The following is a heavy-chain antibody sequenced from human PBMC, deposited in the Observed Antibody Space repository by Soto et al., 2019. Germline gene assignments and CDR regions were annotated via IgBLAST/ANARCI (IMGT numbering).Heavy chain of an antibody. V-gene: IGHV5-10-1*01. CDR2: IDPSDSYT. CDR3: ARHPYSLYGMDV. CDR1: GYSFTSYW. D-gene: IGHD4-4*01. Sequence: GESLKISCNGSGYSFTSYWISWVRQMPGKGLEWMGRIDPSDSYTNYSPSFQGHVTISADKSISTAYLQWSSLKASDTAMYYCARHPYSLYGMDVWGQGTTVTVSS. J-gene: IGHJ6*02.